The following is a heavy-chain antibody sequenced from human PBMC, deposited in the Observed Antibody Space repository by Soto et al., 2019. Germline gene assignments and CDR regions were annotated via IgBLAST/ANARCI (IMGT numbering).Heavy chain of an antibody. CDR2: ISYDGSDK. CDR1: GFPFTSSG. Sequence: GGSLRLSCAGSGFPFTSSGMHWVREGPDKGLEWVAVISYDGSDKYYADSVKGRFTISRDNSKNMLYLQMNSLRPEDTALYYCVGGQYYFDYRGQGTLVTVSS. J-gene: IGHJ4*02. CDR3: VGGQYYFDY. V-gene: IGHV3-30*03. D-gene: IGHD3-10*01.